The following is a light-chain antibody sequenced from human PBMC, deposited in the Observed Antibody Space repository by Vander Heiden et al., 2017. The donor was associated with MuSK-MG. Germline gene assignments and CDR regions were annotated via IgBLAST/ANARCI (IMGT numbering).Light chain of an antibody. CDR3: QQSDSSPPT. J-gene: IGKJ1*01. V-gene: IGKV1-39*01. Sequence: DIQMTQSPSSLSATVGDRVTITCRASQSVISYLNWYRQKPGKAPKLLIYAASSLQSGVPSRFSGSGSGTDFTLTISSLQPEDFATYYCQQSDSSPPTFGQWTKVEIK. CDR1: QSVISY. CDR2: AAS.